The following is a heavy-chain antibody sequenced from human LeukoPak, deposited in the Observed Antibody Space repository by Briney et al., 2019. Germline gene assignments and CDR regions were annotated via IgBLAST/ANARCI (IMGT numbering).Heavy chain of an antibody. CDR2: ISSSSSYI. CDR3: ARGLGYYGSGSYYNGNAFDY. V-gene: IGHV3-21*01. CDR1: GFTFSSYS. Sequence: GGALRLSCAASGFTFSSYSMNWVRQAPGKGLEWVSSISSSSSYIYYADSVTGRFTISRDNAKNSLYLQMNSLRADDTAVYYCARGLGYYGSGSYYNGNAFDYWGQGTLVTVSS. D-gene: IGHD3-10*01. J-gene: IGHJ4*02.